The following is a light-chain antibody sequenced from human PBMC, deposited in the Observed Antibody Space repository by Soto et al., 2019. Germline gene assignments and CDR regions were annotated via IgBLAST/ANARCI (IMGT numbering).Light chain of an antibody. J-gene: IGKJ1*01. CDR3: QQYSSWLWT. Sequence: IVMTQSPATLSVSPGERATLSCRASQSVGTKLAWYQQTRGQAPRLLIYGASNRATGVPARFSGSVSGTEGTLTISSLQSEDCAVYYGQQYSSWLWTFGQGTKVDIK. CDR2: GAS. CDR1: QSVGTK. V-gene: IGKV3-15*01.